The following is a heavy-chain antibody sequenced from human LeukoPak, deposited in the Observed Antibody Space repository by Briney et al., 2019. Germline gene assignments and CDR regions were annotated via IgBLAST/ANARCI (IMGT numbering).Heavy chain of an antibody. CDR1: GFTISSYS. V-gene: IGHV3-21*01. Sequence: GRSLRLSCAASGFTISSYSMNWVRQAPGKGLEWVSSISSSSSYIYYADSVKGRFTISRDNAKNSLYLQMNSLRAEDTAVYYCARSRAIAARPNWFDPWGQGTLVTVSS. CDR3: ARSRAIAARPNWFDP. D-gene: IGHD6-6*01. CDR2: ISSSSSYI. J-gene: IGHJ5*02.